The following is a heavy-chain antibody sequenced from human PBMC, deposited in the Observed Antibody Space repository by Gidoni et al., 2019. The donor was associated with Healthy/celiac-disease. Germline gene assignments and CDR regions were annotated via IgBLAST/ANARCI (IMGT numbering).Heavy chain of an antibody. J-gene: IGHJ6*04. CDR1: GGSISSYY. V-gene: IGHV4-59*01. D-gene: IGHD1-7*01. Sequence: QVQLQESGPGLVKPSETLSLTCTVSGGSISSYYWSWIRQPPGKGLEWIGYIYYSGSTNYNPSLKSRVTISVDTSKNQFSLKLSSVTAADTAVYYCAREAGPGTTHNLFLDVWGKGTTVTVSS. CDR2: IYYSGST. CDR3: AREAGPGTTHNLFLDV.